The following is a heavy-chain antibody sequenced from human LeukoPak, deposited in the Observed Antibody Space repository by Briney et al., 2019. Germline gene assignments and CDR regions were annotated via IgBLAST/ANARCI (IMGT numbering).Heavy chain of an antibody. D-gene: IGHD7-27*01. V-gene: IGHV3-11*01. CDR2: LSNTGSDS. CDR1: GFTFSDHY. Sequence: GGSLRLSCRASGFTFSDHYMTWVRQAPGKGLEYISYLSNTGSDSFYADSVKGRFSISRDNAEKSLYLQMNDLRAEDAAVYYCARGHWGLDYWGQGTLVTVSS. J-gene: IGHJ4*02. CDR3: ARGHWGLDY.